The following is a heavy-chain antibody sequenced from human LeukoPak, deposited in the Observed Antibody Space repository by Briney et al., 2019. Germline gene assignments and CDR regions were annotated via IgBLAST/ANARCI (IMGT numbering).Heavy chain of an antibody. Sequence: TSETLSLTCTVSGYSISSGYYWGWIRQPPGKGLEWIGSIYHSGSTYYNPSLKSRVTISVDTSKNQFSLKLSSVTAADTAVYYCAREVYYDFWSGYYVGEAFDIWGQGTMVTVSS. CDR2: IYHSGST. CDR1: GYSISSGYY. CDR3: AREVYYDFWSGYYVGEAFDI. J-gene: IGHJ3*02. V-gene: IGHV4-38-2*02. D-gene: IGHD3-3*01.